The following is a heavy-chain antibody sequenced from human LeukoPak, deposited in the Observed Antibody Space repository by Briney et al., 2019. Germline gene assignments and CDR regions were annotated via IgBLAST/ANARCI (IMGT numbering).Heavy chain of an antibody. CDR3: ARVTYSSSSISVDAFDI. V-gene: IGHV4-4*07. J-gene: IGHJ3*02. CDR1: GGSISSYY. CDR2: IYTSGST. D-gene: IGHD6-6*01. Sequence: SETLSLTCTVSGGSISSYYWSWIRQPPGKGLEWIGRIYTSGSTNYNPSLKSRVTMSVDTSKNQFSLRLSSVTAADTAVYYCARVTYSSSSISVDAFDIWGQGTMVTVSS.